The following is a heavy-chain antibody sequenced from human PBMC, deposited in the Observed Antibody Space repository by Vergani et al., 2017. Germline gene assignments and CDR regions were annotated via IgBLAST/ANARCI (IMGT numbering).Heavy chain of an antibody. D-gene: IGHD3-22*01. J-gene: IGHJ4*02. CDR2: IYTSGST. CDR3: ARERNYYDSSGYASLFDY. Sequence: QVQLQESGPGLVKPSETLSLTCTVSGGSISSYYWSWIRQPAGKGLEWIGRIYTSGSTNYNPSLKSRVTISVDTSKNQFSLKLSSVTAADTAVYYCARERNYYDSSGYASLFDYWGQGTLVTVSS. CDR1: GGSISSYY. V-gene: IGHV4-4*07.